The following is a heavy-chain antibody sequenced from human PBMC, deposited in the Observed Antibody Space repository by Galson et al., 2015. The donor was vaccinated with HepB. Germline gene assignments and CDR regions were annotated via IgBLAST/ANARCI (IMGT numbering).Heavy chain of an antibody. CDR1: GGSISSYY. J-gene: IGHJ5*02. CDR2: IYYSGST. Sequence: SETLSLTCTVSGGSISSYYWSWIRQPPGKGLEWIGYIYYSGSTNYNPSLKSRVTISVDTSKNQFSLKLSSVTAADTAVYYCARDLTDYYDSSGYDSWFDPWGQGTLVTVSS. CDR3: ARDLTDYYDSSGYDSWFDP. D-gene: IGHD3-22*01. V-gene: IGHV4-59*01.